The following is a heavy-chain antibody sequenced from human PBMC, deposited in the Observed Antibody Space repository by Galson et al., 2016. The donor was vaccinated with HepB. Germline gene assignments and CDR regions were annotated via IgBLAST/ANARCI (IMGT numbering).Heavy chain of an antibody. D-gene: IGHD2-2*01. J-gene: IGHJ4*02. V-gene: IGHV3-23*01. CDR1: GFTFKYHA. CDR3: ARVSGPWVGVPAAKVYFDF. Sequence: SLRLSCAASGFTFKYHAMSWVRQAPGSGLEWVAVISDGGTAHYADSVKGRFTISRDHSKNTVYLQMDSLRAEDRAEYYCARVSGPWVGVPAAKVYFDFWGQGTLVTVSS. CDR2: ISDGGTA.